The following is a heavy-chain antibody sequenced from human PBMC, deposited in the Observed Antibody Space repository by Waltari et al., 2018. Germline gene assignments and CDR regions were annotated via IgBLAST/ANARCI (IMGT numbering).Heavy chain of an antibody. D-gene: IGHD1-1*01. CDR1: GFTFSSYA. CDR3: AKDFRANLERYYFDY. Sequence: EVQLVESGGGLVQPGGSMRLSCAACGFTFSSYAMSWVRQAPGKGLEWVSAISGSGGTTDYGDAVKGRFNITRDNYKNTLYLQMNSLRAEDTAVYYCAKDFRANLERYYFDYWGQGTLVTVSS. V-gene: IGHV3-23*04. CDR2: ISGSGGTT. J-gene: IGHJ4*02.